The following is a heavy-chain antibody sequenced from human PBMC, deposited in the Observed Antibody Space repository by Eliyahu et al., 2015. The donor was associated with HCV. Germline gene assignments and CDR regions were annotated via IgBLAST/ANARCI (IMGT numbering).Heavy chain of an antibody. CDR3: ARHDITTARSGVDV. CDR1: GYSFTNYW. J-gene: IGHJ6*02. CDR2: IYPDDSDT. D-gene: IGHD1-14*01. V-gene: IGHV5-51*01. Sequence: EVQLVQSGAEVKKPGDSLKISXKASGYSFTNYWIGWVRPMPGKGLEWMGIIYPDDSDTRYSPSFQGQVTMSADKSISTAYLQWSSLKASDTAMYYCARHDITTARSGVDVWGQGTTVTVSS.